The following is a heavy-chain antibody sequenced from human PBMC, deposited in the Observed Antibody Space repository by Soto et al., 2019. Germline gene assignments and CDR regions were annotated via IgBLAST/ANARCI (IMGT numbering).Heavy chain of an antibody. Sequence: SETLSLTCAVYGGSFSGYYWSWIRQPPGKGLVWIGEINHSGSTNYNPSLKSRVTISVDTSKNQFSLKLSSVTAADTAVYYCARGSQYFDWLKRYYYYGMDVWGQGTTVTVSS. V-gene: IGHV4-34*01. CDR1: GGSFSGYY. D-gene: IGHD3-9*01. J-gene: IGHJ6*02. CDR3: ARGSQYFDWLKRYYYYGMDV. CDR2: INHSGST.